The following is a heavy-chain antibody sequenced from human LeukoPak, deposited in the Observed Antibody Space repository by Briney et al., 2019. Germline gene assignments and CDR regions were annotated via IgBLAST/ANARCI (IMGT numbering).Heavy chain of an antibody. D-gene: IGHD1-26*01. V-gene: IGHV4-38-2*02. CDR1: GYSISSNYY. J-gene: IGHJ4*02. CDR2: IYHSGST. Sequence: PSETLSLTSTVSGYSISSNYYWGWIRQPPGKGLEWIGSIYHSGSTYYNPSLKSRVTISVDTSKNQFSLKLSSVTAADTAVYYCARLRRVGATPFDYWGQGTLVTVSS. CDR3: ARLRRVGATPFDY.